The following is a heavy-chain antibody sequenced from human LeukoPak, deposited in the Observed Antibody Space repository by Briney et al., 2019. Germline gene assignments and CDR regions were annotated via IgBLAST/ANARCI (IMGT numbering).Heavy chain of an antibody. J-gene: IGHJ3*02. Sequence: PGGSLRLSCAASGFTFSDYYMSWIRQAPGKGLEWASYISSSGSTIYYADSVKGRFTISRDNAENSLYLQMNSLRAEDTAVYYCAREYYDSSGYPRPGAFDIWDQGTMVTVSS. CDR3: AREYYDSSGYPRPGAFDI. CDR2: ISSSGSTI. D-gene: IGHD3-22*01. V-gene: IGHV3-11*01. CDR1: GFTFSDYY.